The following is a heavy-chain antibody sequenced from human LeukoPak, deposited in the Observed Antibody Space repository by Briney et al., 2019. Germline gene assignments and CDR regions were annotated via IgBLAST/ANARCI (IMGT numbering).Heavy chain of an antibody. V-gene: IGHV3-23*01. D-gene: IGHD3-9*01. CDR3: ARDKVDFLTGYQGYYYYGMDV. Sequence: GESLRLSCAASGFTFSSYAMSWVRQSPGKGLEWVSAISGSGGSTYYADSVKGRFTISRDNSKNTLYLQMNSLRAEDTAVYYCARDKVDFLTGYQGYYYYGMDVWGKGTTVTVSS. CDR2: ISGSGGST. J-gene: IGHJ6*04. CDR1: GFTFSSYA.